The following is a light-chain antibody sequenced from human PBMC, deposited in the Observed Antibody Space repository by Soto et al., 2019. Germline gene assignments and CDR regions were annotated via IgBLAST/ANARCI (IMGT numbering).Light chain of an antibody. V-gene: IGKV2D-29*01. CDR3: QQYNNWVT. CDR2: EVS. CDR1: QSLLHSDGKTY. Sequence: DIVMTQTPLSLSVTPGQPASISCKSSQSLLHSDGKTYLYWYLQKPGQPPQLLIYEVSNRFSGVPDRFSGSGSGTEFTLTINSLQSEDFAVYYCQQYNNWVTFGGGTKVEI. J-gene: IGKJ4*01.